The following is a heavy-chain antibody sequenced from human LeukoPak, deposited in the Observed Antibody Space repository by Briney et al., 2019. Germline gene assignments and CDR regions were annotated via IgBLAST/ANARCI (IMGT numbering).Heavy chain of an antibody. D-gene: IGHD3-9*01. V-gene: IGHV4-59*12. J-gene: IGHJ3*02. CDR2: IYYSGST. CDR1: GGSISSYY. Sequence: PSETLSLTCTVSGGSISSYYWSWIRQPPGKGLEWIGYIYYSGSTNYNPSLKSRVTISVDTSKNQFSLKLSSVTAADTAVYYCVGVYDILTGYYFDAFDIWGQGTMVTVSS. CDR3: VGVYDILTGYYFDAFDI.